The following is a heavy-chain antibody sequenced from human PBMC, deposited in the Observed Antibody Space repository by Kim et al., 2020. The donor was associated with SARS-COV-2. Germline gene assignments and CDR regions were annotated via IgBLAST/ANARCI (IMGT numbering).Heavy chain of an antibody. CDR3: ARPSAVAGTYFHH. CDR2: ISYSGST. J-gene: IGHJ1*01. D-gene: IGHD6-19*01. V-gene: IGHV4-39*01. CDR1: GGSISSSSYY. Sequence: SETLSLTCTVSGGSISSSSYYWGWIRQPPGKGLEWIGCISYSGSTYYNPSLKSRVTISVDTSKNQFSLKLSSVTTADTAVYYCARPSAVAGTYFHHWGEGTLVTVSS.